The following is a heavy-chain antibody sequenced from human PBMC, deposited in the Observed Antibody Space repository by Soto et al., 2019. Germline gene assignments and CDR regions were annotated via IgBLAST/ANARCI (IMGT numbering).Heavy chain of an antibody. CDR2: IYHSGST. Sequence: QLQLQESGPGLVKPSETLSLTCTVSAGSISSSPYYWGWIRQPPGKGLEWIGNIYHSGSTYYNPSLKSRVTMSVDTPQNQFSLKLRSVTAADTAMYYCVCLSTYYDTRDVWGQGTTVTVSS. J-gene: IGHJ6*02. D-gene: IGHD3-16*02. CDR1: AGSISSSPYY. CDR3: VCLSTYYDTRDV. V-gene: IGHV4-39*01.